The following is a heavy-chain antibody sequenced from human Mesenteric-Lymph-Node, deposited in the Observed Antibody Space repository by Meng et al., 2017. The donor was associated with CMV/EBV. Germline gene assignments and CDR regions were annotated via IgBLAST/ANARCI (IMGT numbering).Heavy chain of an antibody. CDR2: IREDGNEK. CDR1: GFIFSNYW. Sequence: GESLKISCAASGFIFSNYWMSWVRQAPGKGLEWVANIREDGNEKYYVDSVKGRFTVSRDNAKTSLYLQMHSLRAEDTAFYYCAKDRYYDSSGYYSLDYWGQGTLVTVSS. D-gene: IGHD3-22*01. V-gene: IGHV3-7*03. J-gene: IGHJ4*02. CDR3: AKDRYYDSSGYYSLDY.